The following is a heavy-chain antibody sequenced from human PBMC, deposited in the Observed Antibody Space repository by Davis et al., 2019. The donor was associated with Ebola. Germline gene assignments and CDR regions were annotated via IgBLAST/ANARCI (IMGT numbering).Heavy chain of an antibody. J-gene: IGHJ6*02. Sequence: GESLKISCKGSGYSFTSYWIGWVRQMPGKGLEWMGIIYPGDSDTRYSPSFQGQVTISADKSISTAYLQWSSLKASDTAMYYCARQGGNKGLYYYGMDVWGQGTTVTVSS. D-gene: IGHD1/OR15-1a*01. CDR1: GYSFTSYW. V-gene: IGHV5-51*01. CDR2: IYPGDSDT. CDR3: ARQGGNKGLYYYGMDV.